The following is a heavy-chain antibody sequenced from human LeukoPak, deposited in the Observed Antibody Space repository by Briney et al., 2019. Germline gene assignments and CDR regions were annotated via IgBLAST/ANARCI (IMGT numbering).Heavy chain of an antibody. CDR3: ARDKAAGVMDY. J-gene: IGHJ4*02. CDR2: IYYSGST. CDR1: GGSISSYY. Sequence: PSETLSLTCTVSGGSISSYYWSWIRQPPGKGLEWIGYIYYSGSTNYNPPLKSRVTISVDTSKNQFSLKLSSVTAADTAVYYCARDKAAGVMDYWGQGTLVTVSS. V-gene: IGHV4-59*01. D-gene: IGHD6-13*01.